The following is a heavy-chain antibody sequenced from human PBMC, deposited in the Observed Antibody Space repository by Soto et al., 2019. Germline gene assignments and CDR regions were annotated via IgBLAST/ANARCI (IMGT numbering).Heavy chain of an antibody. V-gene: IGHV1-69*01. D-gene: IGHD3-22*01. CDR2: IIPIFGTA. CDR1: GGTFSSYA. CDR3: ARGYYYDSSGYYSSAYYFDY. Sequence: QVQLVQSGAEVKKPGSSVKVSCKASGGTFSSYAISWVRQAPGQGLEWMGGIIPIFGTANYAQKFKGRVTITAEESTSTAYMELSRLRSEDTAVYYCARGYYYDSSGYYSSAYYFDYWGQGTLVTVSS. J-gene: IGHJ4*02.